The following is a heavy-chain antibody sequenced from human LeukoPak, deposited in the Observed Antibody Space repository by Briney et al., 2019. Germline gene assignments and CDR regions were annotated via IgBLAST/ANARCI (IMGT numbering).Heavy chain of an antibody. CDR3: ARALDIVATITPIDY. V-gene: IGHV3-53*01. CDR2: IHSGGST. Sequence: GGSLRLSCAASGFTVSSKYMSWVRQAPGKGLEWVSVIHSGGSTYYADSVKGRFTISRDNSKNTLYIQMNSLRAEDTAVYYCARALDIVATITPIDYWGQGTLVTVSS. CDR1: GFTVSSKY. J-gene: IGHJ4*02. D-gene: IGHD5-12*01.